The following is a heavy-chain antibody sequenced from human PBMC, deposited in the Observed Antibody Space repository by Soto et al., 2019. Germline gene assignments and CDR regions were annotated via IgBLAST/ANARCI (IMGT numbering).Heavy chain of an antibody. CDR2: IIPIFGTA. D-gene: IGHD3-22*01. CDR1: GGTFSSYA. J-gene: IGHJ4*02. Sequence: QVQLVQSGAEVKKPGSSVKVSCKASGGTFSSYAISWVRQAPGQGLEWMGGIIPIFGTANYAQKFQGRVTITADESTSTPYMELSSLRSEDTAVYYCARDPLNYYDSSGYYGTGFDYWGKGPLFTVS. V-gene: IGHV1-69*01. CDR3: ARDPLNYYDSSGYYGTGFDY.